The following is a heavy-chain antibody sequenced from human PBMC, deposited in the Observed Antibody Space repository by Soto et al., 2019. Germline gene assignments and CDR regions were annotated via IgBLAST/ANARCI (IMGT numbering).Heavy chain of an antibody. CDR2: IYYSGST. Sequence: QLQLQESGPGLVKASETLSLSCTVSGGSISSRSYYWGWIRQPPGKGLEWIGSIYYSGSTYYNPSLKSRVTISVDTSKNQFSLKVSSVTAADTALYYCARLQGKPYSGSYYYFDYWGQGTLVTVSS. D-gene: IGHD1-26*01. V-gene: IGHV4-39*01. J-gene: IGHJ4*02. CDR1: GGSISSRSYY. CDR3: ARLQGKPYSGSYYYFDY.